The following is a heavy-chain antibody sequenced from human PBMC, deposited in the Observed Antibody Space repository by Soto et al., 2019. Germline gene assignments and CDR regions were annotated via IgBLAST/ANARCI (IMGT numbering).Heavy chain of an antibody. CDR3: AKGILAATIGPYAMDV. CDR1: GFSFSSYA. D-gene: IGHD6-13*01. V-gene: IGHV3-30*18. J-gene: IGHJ6*02. CDR2: ISYDGSNK. Sequence: GVSLRLSCAASGFSFSSYAMHWVRQTPGKGLEWLGVISYDGSNKYYADFVRGRFTISRDRSKNTLYLQVNSLRAEDTAVYYCAKGILAATIGPYAMDVWGQGTTVTVSS.